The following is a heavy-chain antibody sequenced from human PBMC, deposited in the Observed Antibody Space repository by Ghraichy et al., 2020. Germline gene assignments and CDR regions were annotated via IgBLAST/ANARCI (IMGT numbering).Heavy chain of an antibody. V-gene: IGHV3-7*01. D-gene: IGHD3-16*01. Sequence: GGSLRLSCVASGSTFSNYWMNWVRQAPGKGLEWVANMKQDGSEKYYVDSVKGRFTISRDNAKNSLYLQMSSLRADDTAIYYCAREWGNMDVWGQGTTVIVSS. CDR2: MKQDGSEK. J-gene: IGHJ6*02. CDR1: GSTFSNYW. CDR3: AREWGNMDV.